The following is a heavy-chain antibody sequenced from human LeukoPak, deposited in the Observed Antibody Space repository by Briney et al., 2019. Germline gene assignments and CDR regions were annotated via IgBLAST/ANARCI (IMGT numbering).Heavy chain of an antibody. Sequence: ASVKVSCKASGYTFTSYAMNWVRQALGQGLEWMGWINTNTGNPTYAQGFTGRFVFSLDTSVSTAYLQISSLKAEDTAVYYCARGCSGCYYYYGMDVWGQGTTVTVSS. CDR1: GYTFTSYA. J-gene: IGHJ6*02. V-gene: IGHV7-4-1*02. CDR2: INTNTGNP. D-gene: IGHD6-19*01. CDR3: ARGCSGCYYYYGMDV.